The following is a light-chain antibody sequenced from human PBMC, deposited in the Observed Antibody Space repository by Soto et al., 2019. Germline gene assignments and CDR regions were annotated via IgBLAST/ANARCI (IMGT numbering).Light chain of an antibody. CDR1: QNINNY. Sequence: DIQMTQSPSSLSSSLGDRVTLTCQASQNINNYLNWYQQKPGRAPKLRIYDASNLEAGVPSRLRGSGSGTDFTFTISRLQPEDTATYYCQQYENLPTFGQGTRLEIK. CDR3: QQYENLPT. CDR2: DAS. J-gene: IGKJ5*01. V-gene: IGKV1-33*01.